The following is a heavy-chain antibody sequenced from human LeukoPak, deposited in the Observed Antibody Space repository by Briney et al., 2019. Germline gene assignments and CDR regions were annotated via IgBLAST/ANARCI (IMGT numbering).Heavy chain of an antibody. CDR3: ARGGDSSWYQAS. CDR1: GGTFSSYA. D-gene: IGHD6-13*01. J-gene: IGHJ5*02. V-gene: IGHV1-69*04. CDR2: IIPILGIA. Sequence: SVKVSCKASGGTFSSYAISWVRQAPGQGLEWMGRIIPILGIADYAQKFQGRVTITADKSTSTAYMELSSLRSEDTAVYYCARGGDSSWYQASWGQGTLVTVSS.